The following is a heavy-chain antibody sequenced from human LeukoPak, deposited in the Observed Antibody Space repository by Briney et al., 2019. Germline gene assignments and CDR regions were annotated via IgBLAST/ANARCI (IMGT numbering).Heavy chain of an antibody. CDR3: ARGRGSGVLRRFDP. J-gene: IGHJ5*02. D-gene: IGHD3-9*01. CDR2: INHSGST. V-gene: IGHV4-34*01. CDR1: GGSFSGYY. Sequence: PSETLSLTCAVYGGSFSGYYWSWIRQPPGKGLEWIGEINHSGSTNYNPSLKSRVTISVDTSKNQFSLKLSSVTVADTAVYYCARGRGSGVLRRFDPWGQGTLVTVSS.